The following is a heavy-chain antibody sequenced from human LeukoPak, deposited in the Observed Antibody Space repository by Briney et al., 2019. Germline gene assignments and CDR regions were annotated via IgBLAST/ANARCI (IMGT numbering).Heavy chain of an antibody. V-gene: IGHV3-13*05. CDR2: IGTAGAP. CDR3: GRGQGMDV. CDR1: GFTFSSYD. Sequence: SGGYLRLSCAASGFTFSSYDMHWVRQATGQDLEWVSAIGTAGAPYYQSSVKGRFRISRENAKNSLYLQMNSRGAGGTAVYYCGRGQGMDVWGKGTTVAVSS. J-gene: IGHJ6*04.